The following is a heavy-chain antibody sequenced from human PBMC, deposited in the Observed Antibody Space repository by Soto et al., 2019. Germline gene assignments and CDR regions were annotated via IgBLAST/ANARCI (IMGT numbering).Heavy chain of an antibody. Sequence: PSGCTRLSCAASGFGFCTNAMTWSRKTTGKGLEWVSIISGSGGTTFYADSVKGRFTVSRDNSKNTVYLQMNSLRAEDTAIYYCHKDNNWSVPSWGQGTLRTVYS. CDR3: HKDNNWSVPS. D-gene: IGHD3-3*01. V-gene: IGHV3-23*01. J-gene: IGHJ4*01. CDR1: GFGFCTNA. CDR2: ISGSGGTT.